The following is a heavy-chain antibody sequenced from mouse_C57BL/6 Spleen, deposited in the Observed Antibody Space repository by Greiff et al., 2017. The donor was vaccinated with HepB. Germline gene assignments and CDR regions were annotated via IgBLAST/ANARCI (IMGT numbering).Heavy chain of an antibody. J-gene: IGHJ4*01. V-gene: IGHV5-6*01. CDR3: ARLGPNCYGSSSYAMDY. Sequence: EVKLLESGGDLVKPGGSLKLSCAASGFTFTSYGMSWVRQTPDKRLEWVATISSGGSYTYYPDSVKGRFTISRDNAKNTLYLQMSSLKSEDTAMYYCARLGPNCYGSSSYAMDYWGKGASVTVAS. CDR1: GFTFTSYG. CDR2: ISSGGSYT. D-gene: IGHD1-1*01.